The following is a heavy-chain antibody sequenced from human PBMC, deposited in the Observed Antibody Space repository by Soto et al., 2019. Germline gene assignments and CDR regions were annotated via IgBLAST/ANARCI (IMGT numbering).Heavy chain of an antibody. CDR3: ARGGGTIFAPLP. Sequence: GASVEVSWKACGYTFTGYYIHWVRQAPGQGLEWMGWTNPNSGATKYAQKFQGLVTLTRDTSIRTAYMELTSLRSDDTAVYYCARGGGTIFAPLPWGQGTLVTVSS. CDR2: TNPNSGAT. CDR1: GYTFTGYY. J-gene: IGHJ5*02. D-gene: IGHD1-1*01. V-gene: IGHV1-2*04.